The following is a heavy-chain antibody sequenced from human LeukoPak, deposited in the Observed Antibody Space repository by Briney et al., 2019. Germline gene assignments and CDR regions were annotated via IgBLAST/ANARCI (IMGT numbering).Heavy chain of an antibody. CDR2: IYYSGST. J-gene: IGHJ4*02. CDR1: GGSISSYY. Sequence: SETLSLTCTVSGGSISSYYWSWIRQPPGEGLEWIGYIYYSGSTNYNPSLKSRVTISVDTSKNQFSLKLSSVTAADTAVCYCARMSSIASWYYFDYWGQGTLVTVSS. D-gene: IGHD6-6*01. V-gene: IGHV4-59*08. CDR3: ARMSSIASWYYFDY.